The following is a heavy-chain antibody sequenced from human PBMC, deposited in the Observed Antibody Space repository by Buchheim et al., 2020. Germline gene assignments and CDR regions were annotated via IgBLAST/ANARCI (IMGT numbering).Heavy chain of an antibody. CDR3: ARQCGDYDFWSGYYYYCMDV. D-gene: IGHD3-3*01. CDR1: GASISSSSYY. Sequence: QLKLQESGPGLVTPSETLSLTCTVSGASISSSSYYWGWIRQPPGTGLEWIGSIYYSGRTYYNPSLKSRVPISVATSKNQFSLMLSSVTGADTAVYYCARQCGDYDFWSGYYYYCMDVWGQGTT. CDR2: IYYSGRT. V-gene: IGHV4-39*01. J-gene: IGHJ6*02.